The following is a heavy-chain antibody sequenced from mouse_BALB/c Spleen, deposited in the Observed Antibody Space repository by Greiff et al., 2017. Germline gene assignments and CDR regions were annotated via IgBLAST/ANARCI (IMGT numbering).Heavy chain of an antibody. CDR3: ARGNYRYDRDAY. J-gene: IGHJ3*01. CDR1: GFNIKDTY. V-gene: IGHV14-3*02. D-gene: IGHD2-14*01. Sequence: DVQLQQSGAELVKPGASVQLSCTASGFNIKDTYMHWVKQRPEQGLEWIGRIDPANGNTKYDPKFQGKATITADTSSNTAYLQLSSLTSEDTAVYYCARGNYRYDRDAYWGQGTLVTVSA. CDR2: IDPANGNT.